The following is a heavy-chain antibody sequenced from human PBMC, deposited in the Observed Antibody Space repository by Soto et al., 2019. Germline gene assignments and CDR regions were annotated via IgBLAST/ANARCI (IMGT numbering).Heavy chain of an antibody. V-gene: IGHV1-2*04. J-gene: IGHJ6*02. CDR1: GYTFTGYY. CDR3: ARGHVVVPAATSSHDYYYYYGMDA. D-gene: IGHD2-2*01. Sequence: ASVKVSCKASGYTFTGYYMHWVRQAPGQGLEWMGWINPNSGGTNYAQKFQGWVTMTRDTSISTAYMELSRLRSDDTAVYYCARGHVVVPAATSSHDYYYYYGMDAWGQGTTVTVSS. CDR2: INPNSGGT.